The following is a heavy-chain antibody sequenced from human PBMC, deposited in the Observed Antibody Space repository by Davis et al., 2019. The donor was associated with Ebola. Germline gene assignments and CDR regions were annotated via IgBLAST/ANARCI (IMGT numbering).Heavy chain of an antibody. D-gene: IGHD3-16*01. J-gene: IGHJ6*03. Sequence: GESLKISCAASGFTFSSYAMHWVRQAPGKGLEWVAVISYDGSNKYYADSVKGRFTISRDNAKNSLYLQMNSLRAEDTAVYYCARDARFGSYYYYYMDVWGKGTTVTVSS. CDR1: GFTFSSYA. V-gene: IGHV3-30-3*01. CDR3: ARDARFGSYYYYYMDV. CDR2: ISYDGSNK.